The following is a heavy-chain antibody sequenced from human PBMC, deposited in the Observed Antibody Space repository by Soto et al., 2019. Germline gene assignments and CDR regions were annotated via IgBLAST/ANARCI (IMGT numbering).Heavy chain of an antibody. CDR2: IYYSGST. V-gene: IGHV4-31*03. D-gene: IGHD3-10*01. CDR1: GGSISSGGYY. Sequence: SETLSLTCTVSGGSISSGGYYWSWIRQHPGKGLEWIGYIYYSGSTYYNPSLKSRVTISVDTSKNQFSLKLSSVTAADTAVYYCARVDPVSRITIVRGEDYYYYMDFWGKGTTVTVSS. J-gene: IGHJ6*03. CDR3: ARVDPVSRITIVRGEDYYYYMDF.